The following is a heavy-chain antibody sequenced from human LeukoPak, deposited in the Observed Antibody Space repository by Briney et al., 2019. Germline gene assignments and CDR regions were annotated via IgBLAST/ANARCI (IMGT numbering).Heavy chain of an antibody. CDR2: ISSSGSTI. J-gene: IGHJ6*02. D-gene: IGHD7-27*01. Sequence: GGSLRLSCAASGFTFSDYYMSWIRQAPGKGLEWVSYISSSGSTIHYADSVKGRFTISRDNAKNSLYLQMNSLRAEDTAVYYCATENWEGHYYGMDVWGQGTTVTVSS. V-gene: IGHV3-11*01. CDR3: ATENWEGHYYGMDV. CDR1: GFTFSDYY.